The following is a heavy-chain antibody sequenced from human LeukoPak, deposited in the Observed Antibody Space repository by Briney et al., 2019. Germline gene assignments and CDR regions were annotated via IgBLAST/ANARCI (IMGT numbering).Heavy chain of an antibody. J-gene: IGHJ4*02. V-gene: IGHV1-2*02. CDR3: ARGPGIAVADFYFDY. CDR2: INPNSGGT. CDR1: GNTFTAYY. Sequence: GASVKVFCKASGNTFTAYYMHWVRQAPGQGLEWMGWINPNSGGTKYAQKFQGRVTMTRDTSITTAYMELSRLRSDDTAVYYCARGPGIAVADFYFDYWGQGTLVTVSS. D-gene: IGHD6-19*01.